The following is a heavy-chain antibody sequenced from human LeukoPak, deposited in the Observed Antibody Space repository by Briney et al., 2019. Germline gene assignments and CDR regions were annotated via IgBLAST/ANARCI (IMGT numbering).Heavy chain of an antibody. J-gene: IGHJ5*02. V-gene: IGHV4-39*01. CDR1: GGSINSSSYY. Sequence: SETLSLTCTVSGGSINSSSYYWGWIRQPPGKGLEWIGTIYYSGSTYYNPSLKSRVTISVDTSKNQFSLKLSSVTAADTAVYYCARVGYSSSWRWFDPWGQGTLVTVSS. CDR2: IYYSGST. D-gene: IGHD6-13*01. CDR3: ARVGYSSSWRWFDP.